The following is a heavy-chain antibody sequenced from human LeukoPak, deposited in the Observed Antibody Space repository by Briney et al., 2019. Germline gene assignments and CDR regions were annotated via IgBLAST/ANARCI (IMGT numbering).Heavy chain of an antibody. D-gene: IGHD3-10*01. Sequence: SETLSLTCTVSGGSISSGDYYWSWIRQPPGKGLEWIGSIYYSGSTYYNPSLKSRVTISVDTSKNQFSLKLSSVTAADTAVYYCARQLVRGVITPYYFDYWGQGTLVTVSS. CDR2: IYYSGST. J-gene: IGHJ4*02. CDR3: ARQLVRGVITPYYFDY. V-gene: IGHV4-39*01. CDR1: GGSISSGDYY.